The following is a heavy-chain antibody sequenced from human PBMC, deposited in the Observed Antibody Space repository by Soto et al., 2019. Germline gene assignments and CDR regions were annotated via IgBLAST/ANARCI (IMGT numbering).Heavy chain of an antibody. CDR2: IYYTGTH. J-gene: IGHJ5*02. CDR1: GGSVSNYY. D-gene: IGHD3-22*01. Sequence: PSETLSLTCSVFGGSVSNYYWSWVRQPPGKRLEWIGYIYYTGTHDYNPSLRGRATISVDTSKDQFSLKLTSVTAADTAVYYCARDRDRHSSGLPSFDPWGQGILVTVSS. V-gene: IGHV4-59*02. CDR3: ARDRDRHSSGLPSFDP.